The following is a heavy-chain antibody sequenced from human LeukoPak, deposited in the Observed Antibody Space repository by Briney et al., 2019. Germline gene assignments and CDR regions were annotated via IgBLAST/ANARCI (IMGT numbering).Heavy chain of an antibody. CDR2: IRSKAYGGTT. CDR3: TRDGPGGLLWFGELLDY. D-gene: IGHD3-10*01. V-gene: IGHV3-49*03. J-gene: IGHJ4*02. Sequence: GGSLRLSCTASGFTFGDYAMSWFRQAPGKGLEWVGFIRSKAYGGTTEYAASVKGRFTISRDDSKSIAYLQMNSLKTEDTAVYYCTRDGPGGLLWFGELLDYWGQGTLVTVSS. CDR1: GFTFGDYA.